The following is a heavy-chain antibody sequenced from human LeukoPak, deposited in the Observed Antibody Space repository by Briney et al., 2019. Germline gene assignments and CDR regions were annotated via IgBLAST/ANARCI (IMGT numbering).Heavy chain of an antibody. V-gene: IGHV3-7*01. J-gene: IGHJ4*02. CDR2: IKQDGSEK. Sequence: GGSLRLSCAASGFTFSSYWMSWVRQAPGKGLEWVANIKQDGSEKYYVDSVKGRFTISRDNAKNSLYLQMNSLRAEDTAAYYCAGGTRLGYYGSGTPPAYWGQGTLVTVSS. D-gene: IGHD3-10*01. CDR1: GFTFSSYW. CDR3: AGGTRLGYYGSGTPPAY.